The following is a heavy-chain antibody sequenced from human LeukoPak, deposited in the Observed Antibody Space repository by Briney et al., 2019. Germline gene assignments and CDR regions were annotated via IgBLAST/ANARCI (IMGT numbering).Heavy chain of an antibody. CDR3: ARVRVGMIVVVPDAFDI. V-gene: IGHV4-39*01. Sequence: SETLSLTCTVSGGSISSSSYYWGWIRQPPGQGLEWIGNIYYSGSTYYNPSLKSRVTISVDTSKNQFSLKLSSVTAADTAVYYCARVRVGMIVVVPDAFDIWGQGTMVTVSS. CDR2: IYYSGST. J-gene: IGHJ3*02. CDR1: GGSISSSSYY. D-gene: IGHD3-22*01.